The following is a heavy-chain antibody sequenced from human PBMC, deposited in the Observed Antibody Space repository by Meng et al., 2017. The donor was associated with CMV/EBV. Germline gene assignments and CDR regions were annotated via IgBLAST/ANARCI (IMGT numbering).Heavy chain of an antibody. D-gene: IGHD1-26*01. CDR2: IRYDGRNK. Sequence: ASGLTFSSEGMPRVRQAPGKGREWVAFIRYDGRNKYYADSVKARFPISRDNSKNTLYLQMNSLRAEDTAVYYCAKDFVGATTPFDYWGQGTLVTVSS. CDR3: AKDFVGATTPFDY. CDR1: GLTFSSEG. J-gene: IGHJ4*02. V-gene: IGHV3-30*02.